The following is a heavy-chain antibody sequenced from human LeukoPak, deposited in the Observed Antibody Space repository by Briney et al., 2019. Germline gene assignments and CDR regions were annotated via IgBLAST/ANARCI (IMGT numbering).Heavy chain of an antibody. Sequence: SETLSLTCAVYGGSFSGYYWSWIRQPPGKGLEWIGEINHSGSTNYNPSLKSRVTISVDTSKNQFSLKLSSVTAADTAVYYCERTIQLWFSGRVTYYFDYWGQGTLVTVSS. J-gene: IGHJ4*02. D-gene: IGHD5-18*01. CDR1: GGSFSGYY. V-gene: IGHV4-34*01. CDR2: INHSGST. CDR3: ERTIQLWFSGRVTYYFDY.